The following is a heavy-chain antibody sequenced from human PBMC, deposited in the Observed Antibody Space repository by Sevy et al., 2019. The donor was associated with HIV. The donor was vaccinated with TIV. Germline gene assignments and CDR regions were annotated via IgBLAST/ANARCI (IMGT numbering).Heavy chain of an antibody. D-gene: IGHD2-21*02. CDR1: GFTFTLYA. V-gene: IGHV3-30-3*01. CDR3: ARVAVEYCTDDCYHRFDY. Sequence: GGSLRLSCAASGFTFTLYAIHWVRQAPGKGLEWVALISYSGTNKYYAASVKGRFTISRDDSKNTAHLQMNNLRADDTAVYYCARVAVEYCTDDCYHRFDYWGQGTQVTVSS. J-gene: IGHJ4*02. CDR2: ISYSGTNK.